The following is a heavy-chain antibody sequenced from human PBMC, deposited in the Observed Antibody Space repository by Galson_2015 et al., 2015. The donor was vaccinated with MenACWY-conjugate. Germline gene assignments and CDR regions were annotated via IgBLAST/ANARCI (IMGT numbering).Heavy chain of an antibody. V-gene: IGHV1-69*04. CDR2: VIPILGEV. Sequence: SVKVSCKASGGTFTTFGISWVRQAPGQGLECVGRVIPILGEVTYAQEFQGGVTITADKSTWTAYMELSSLRSDDTAVYYCAGGVAGGHNYYGLDVWGQGTTVIVSS. CDR3: AGGVAGGHNYYGLDV. CDR1: GGTFTTFG. D-gene: IGHD3-16*01. J-gene: IGHJ6*02.